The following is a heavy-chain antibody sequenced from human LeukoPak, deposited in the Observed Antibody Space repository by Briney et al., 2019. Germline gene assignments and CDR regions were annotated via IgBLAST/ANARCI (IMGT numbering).Heavy chain of an antibody. CDR2: ISSSSSTI. CDR3: AREYCSSTSCLYDY. CDR1: GFTFSSYS. D-gene: IGHD2-2*01. V-gene: IGHV3-48*01. J-gene: IGHJ4*02. Sequence: PGGSLRLSCAASGFTFSSYSMNWVRQAPGKGLEWVSYISSSSSTIYYADSVKGRFTISRDKAKNSLYLQMNGLRAEDTAVYYCAREYCSSTSCLYDYWGQGTLVTVSS.